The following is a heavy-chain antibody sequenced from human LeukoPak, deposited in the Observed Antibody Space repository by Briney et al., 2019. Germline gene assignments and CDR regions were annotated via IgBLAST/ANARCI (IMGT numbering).Heavy chain of an antibody. CDR2: IYNGGST. Sequence: GGSLRLSCAASGFTVSSNYMSWVRQAPGKGLEWVSVIYNGGSTYYADSVKGRFTISRDNSKNTLYLQMNSLRAEDTAVYYCAREDSQRGGFDYWGQGTLVTVSS. CDR3: AREDSQRGGFDY. D-gene: IGHD6-25*01. CDR1: GFTVSSNY. V-gene: IGHV3-66*02. J-gene: IGHJ4*02.